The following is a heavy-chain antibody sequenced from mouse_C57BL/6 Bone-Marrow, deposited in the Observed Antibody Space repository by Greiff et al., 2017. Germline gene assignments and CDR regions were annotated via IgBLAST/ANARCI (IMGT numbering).Heavy chain of an antibody. Sequence: EVKVVESGGGLVKPGGSLKLSCAASGFTFSSYAMSWVRQTPEKRLEWVATISDGGSYTYYPDNVKGRFTISRDNATNNLYLQMSKLKSEDTAMYYCARGGYGYGPYAMDYWGQGTSVTVSS. CDR3: ARGGYGYGPYAMDY. CDR2: ISDGGSYT. V-gene: IGHV5-4*03. CDR1: GFTFSSYA. J-gene: IGHJ4*01. D-gene: IGHD2-2*01.